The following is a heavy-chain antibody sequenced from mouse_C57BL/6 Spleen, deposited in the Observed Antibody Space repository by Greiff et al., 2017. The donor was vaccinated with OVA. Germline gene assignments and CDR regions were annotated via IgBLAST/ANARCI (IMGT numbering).Heavy chain of an antibody. V-gene: IGHV8-12*01. CDR2: IYWDDDK. CDR3: ARRRQKGYFGY. Sequence: QVTLKESGPGLLQSSQTLSLTCSFSGFSLSTSGMGVSWIRQPSGKGLEWLAHIYWDDDKRYNPSLKSRLTISKDTSRNQVCLKITSVDTADTATYYWARRRQKGYFGYWGQGTTLTVAS. D-gene: IGHD6-1*01. CDR1: GFSLSTSGMG. J-gene: IGHJ2*01.